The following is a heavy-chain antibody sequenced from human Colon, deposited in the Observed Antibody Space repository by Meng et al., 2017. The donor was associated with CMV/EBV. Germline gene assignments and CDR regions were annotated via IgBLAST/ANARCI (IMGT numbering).Heavy chain of an antibody. CDR3: ARVNARKAGALKD. Sequence: SETLSLTCTVSGGSNSSYYWSWIRQPPGKGLEWIGYIYYSGSTNYNPSLKSRVTISVDTSKNQFSLKLSSVTAADTATYYCARVNARKAGALKDWGQGVLVTVSS. CDR1: GGSNSSYY. J-gene: IGHJ4*02. CDR2: IYYSGST. V-gene: IGHV4-59*01. D-gene: IGHD4/OR15-4a*01.